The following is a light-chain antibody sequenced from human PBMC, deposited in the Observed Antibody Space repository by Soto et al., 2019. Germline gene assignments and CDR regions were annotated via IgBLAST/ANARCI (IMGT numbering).Light chain of an antibody. CDR1: QDITNY. V-gene: IGKV1-33*01. CDR3: QQYDIRPA. Sequence: DIPMTQSPSSLSASVGDRVTITCQASQDITNYLNWYQQKPGKAPKLLIYDASNLETGVPSRFSGSGSGTDFTFTISSLQPEDVATYYCQQYDIRPAFGPGTKVDIK. CDR2: DAS. J-gene: IGKJ3*01.